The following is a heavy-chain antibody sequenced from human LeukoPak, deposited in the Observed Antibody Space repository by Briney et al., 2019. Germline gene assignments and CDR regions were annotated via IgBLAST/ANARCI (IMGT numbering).Heavy chain of an antibody. CDR2: IYSGGST. CDR1: GFTVSSNY. V-gene: IGHV3-53*01. D-gene: IGHD3-10*01. Sequence: PGGSLRLSCAASGFTVSSNYMSWVRQAPGKGLEWVSVIYSGGSTYYADSVKGRFTISRDNSKNTRYLQMNSLRAEDTAVYYCARVLESGGMVRGVRDYYYYYYMDVWGKGTTVTISS. CDR3: ARVLESGGMVRGVRDYYYYYYMDV. J-gene: IGHJ6*03.